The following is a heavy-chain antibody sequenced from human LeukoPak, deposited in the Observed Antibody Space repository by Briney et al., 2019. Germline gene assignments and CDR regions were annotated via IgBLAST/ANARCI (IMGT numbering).Heavy chain of an antibody. J-gene: IGHJ4*02. V-gene: IGHV3-48*03. CDR3: AKDSGSDYDFWSGIDY. CDR2: ISSSGSTI. D-gene: IGHD3-3*01. Sequence: GGSLRLSCAVSGFTFRDHEMTWVRQSPGKGLEWISYISSSGSTIYYADSVKGRFTISRDNAKNSLYLQMNSLRAEDMALYYCAKDSGSDYDFWSGIDYWGQGTLVTVSS. CDR1: GFTFRDHE.